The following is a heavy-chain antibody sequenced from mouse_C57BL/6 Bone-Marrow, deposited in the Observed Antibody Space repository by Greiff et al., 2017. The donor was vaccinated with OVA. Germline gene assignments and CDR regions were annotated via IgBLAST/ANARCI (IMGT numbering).Heavy chain of an antibody. Sequence: VQLQQSGPELVKPGASVKIPCKASGYTFTDYNMDWVKQSHGKSLEWIGDINPNNGGTIYNQKFKGKATLTVDKSSSTAYMELRSLTSEDTAVYYCARDSSGYGGYFDYWGQGTTLTVSS. CDR1: GYTFTDYN. J-gene: IGHJ2*01. CDR2: INPNNGGT. V-gene: IGHV1-18*01. D-gene: IGHD3-2*02. CDR3: ARDSSGYGGYFDY.